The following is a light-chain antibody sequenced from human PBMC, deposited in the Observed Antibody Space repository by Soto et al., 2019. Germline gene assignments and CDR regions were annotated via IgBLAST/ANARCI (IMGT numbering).Light chain of an antibody. Sequence: QSVLTQPPSASGTPGQRVTISCSGSSSNIGSKYVYWYQQLPGTAPKLLIYRNNQRPSGVPDRFSGSKSGTSASLAISGLRSEDEADYYCAAWDDSLSGPDVVFGGGTKLTVL. CDR3: AAWDDSLSGPDVV. J-gene: IGLJ2*01. CDR1: SSNIGSKY. CDR2: RNN. V-gene: IGLV1-47*01.